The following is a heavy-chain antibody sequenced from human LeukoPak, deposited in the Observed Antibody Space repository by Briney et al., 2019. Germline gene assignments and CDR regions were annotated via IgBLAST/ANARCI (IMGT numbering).Heavy chain of an antibody. J-gene: IGHJ6*03. Sequence: SETLSLTCTVSGVSISSYYWSWIRQPPGKGLEWIGYIYSSGSTTYNPSLKSRVTISVDTSKNQFSLKLSSVTAADTAVYYCARDTSSSRLGYYMDVWGKGTTVTVSS. V-gene: IGHV4-59*01. CDR3: ARDTSSSRLGYYMDV. D-gene: IGHD6-6*01. CDR1: GVSISSYY. CDR2: IYSSGST.